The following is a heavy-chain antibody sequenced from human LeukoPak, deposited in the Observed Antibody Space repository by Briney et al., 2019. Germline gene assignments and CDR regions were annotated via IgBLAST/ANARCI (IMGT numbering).Heavy chain of an antibody. CDR1: RFTFSSYG. V-gene: IGHV4-34*01. CDR3: AREGPIDYPFDY. Sequence: PGGSLRLSCAASRFTFSSYGMSWVRQAPGKGLEWIGEINHSGSTNYNPSLKSRVTISVDTSKNQFSLKLSSVTAADTAVYYCAREGPIDYPFDYWGQGTLVTVSS. J-gene: IGHJ4*02. CDR2: INHSGST. D-gene: IGHD4-11*01.